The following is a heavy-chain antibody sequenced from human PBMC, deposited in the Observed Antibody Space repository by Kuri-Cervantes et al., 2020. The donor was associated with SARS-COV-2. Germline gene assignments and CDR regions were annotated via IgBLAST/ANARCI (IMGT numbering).Heavy chain of an antibody. CDR3: AREWGYDFWSGYYRTHAFDI. J-gene: IGHJ3*02. V-gene: IGHV4-4*07. Sequence: GSLRLSCTVSGGSISSYYWSWIRQPAGKGLEWIGRIYTSGSTNYNPSLKSRVTMSVDTSKNQFSLKLSSVTAADTAGYYCAREWGYDFWSGYYRTHAFDIWGQGTMVTVSS. D-gene: IGHD3-3*01. CDR2: IYTSGST. CDR1: GGSISSYY.